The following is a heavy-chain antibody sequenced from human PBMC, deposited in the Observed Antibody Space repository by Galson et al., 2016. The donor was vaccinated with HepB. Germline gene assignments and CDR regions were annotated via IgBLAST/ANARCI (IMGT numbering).Heavy chain of an antibody. V-gene: IGHV3-53*01. J-gene: IGHJ4*02. Sequence: LEWVSVIYSHGDTYFADSVKGRFTISRDISRNTLYLQMNSLRVDDTAVYYCARGQWELRAFDYWGQGTLVTVSS. CDR3: ARGQWELRAFDY. CDR2: IYSHGDT. D-gene: IGHD1-26*01.